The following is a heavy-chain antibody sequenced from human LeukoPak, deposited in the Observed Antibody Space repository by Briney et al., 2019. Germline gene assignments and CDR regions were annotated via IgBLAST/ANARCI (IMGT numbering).Heavy chain of an antibody. V-gene: IGHV3-23*01. D-gene: IGHD6-19*01. CDR3: AKTIAVAGTETFDS. CDR1: GFTFSSYA. J-gene: IGHJ4*02. CDR2: ISGSGGRT. Sequence: GGSLRLSCAASGFTFSSYAMNWVRGTPGKGLEWVSTISGSGGRTFFADSVKGRFTISRDNSKNTLYLQMNSLRADDTAVYYCAKTIAVAGTETFDSWGQGTLVTVSS.